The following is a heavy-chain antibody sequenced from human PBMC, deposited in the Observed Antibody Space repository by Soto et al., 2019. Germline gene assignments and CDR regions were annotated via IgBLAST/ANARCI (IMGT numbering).Heavy chain of an antibody. CDR2: IYYSGST. Sequence: PSETLSLTCTVSGGSISSSSYYWGWIRQPPGKGLEWIGNIYYSGSTYYNPSLKSRATISVDTSKNQFSLKLSSVTSADTAVYYCARGGWDSASQQYCDYWGQGTLVTVS. CDR3: ARGGWDSASQQYCDY. CDR1: GGSISSSSYY. J-gene: IGHJ4*02. D-gene: IGHD6-6*01. V-gene: IGHV4-39*07.